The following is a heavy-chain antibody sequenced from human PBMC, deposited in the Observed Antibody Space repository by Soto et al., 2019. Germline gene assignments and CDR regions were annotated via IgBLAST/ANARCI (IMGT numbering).Heavy chain of an antibody. D-gene: IGHD5-12*01. V-gene: IGHV1-18*01. CDR1: GYTFTSYG. CDR3: SSRGSRRGYSGYDVPYYYYMDV. CDR2: ISAYNGNT. Sequence: GASVKVSCKASGYTFTSYGISWVRQAPGQGLEWMGWISAYNGNTNYAQKLQGRVTMTTDTSTSTAYMELRSLRSDDTAVYYCSSRGSRRGYSGYDVPYYYYMDVWGKGTTVTVSS. J-gene: IGHJ6*03.